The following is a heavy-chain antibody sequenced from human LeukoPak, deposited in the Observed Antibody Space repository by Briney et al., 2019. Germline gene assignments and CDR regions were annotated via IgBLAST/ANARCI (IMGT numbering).Heavy chain of an antibody. J-gene: IGHJ4*02. V-gene: IGHV4-34*01. CDR3: ARRHYGPDY. CDR2: ISHSGFT. CDR1: GGSLSGYY. D-gene: IGHD3-10*01. Sequence: SETLSLTCAVYGGSLSGYYWSWIRQPPGKGLEWIGDISHSGFTNYNPSLKSRVTISVDTSKNQFSLKLSSVTAADTAVYYCARRHYGPDYWGQGTLVTVSS.